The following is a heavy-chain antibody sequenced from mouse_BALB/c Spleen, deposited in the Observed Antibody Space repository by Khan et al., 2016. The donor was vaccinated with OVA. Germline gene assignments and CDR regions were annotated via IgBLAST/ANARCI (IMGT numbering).Heavy chain of an antibody. CDR2: ISGDSNTI. J-gene: IGHJ2*01. CDR1: GFTFNNYG. CDR3: ATSYFYGYYFDY. Sequence: EVQLVESGGGLVQPGGSRKLSCAASGFTFNNYGMHWVRQAPEKGLEWVAYISGDSNTIYYVDSVKGRFTISRDNPKNTLFLQMTSLMSEDPAMYYCATSYFYGYYFDYWGPGTTLTVS. V-gene: IGHV5-17*02. D-gene: IGHD1-1*01.